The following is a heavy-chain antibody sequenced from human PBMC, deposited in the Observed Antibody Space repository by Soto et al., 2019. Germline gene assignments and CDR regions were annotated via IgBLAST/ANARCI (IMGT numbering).Heavy chain of an antibody. D-gene: IGHD2-21*02. V-gene: IGHV4-39*01. CDR2: IYYSGST. CDR3: ARGKEDCGGDCAFDP. Sequence: SETLSLTCTVSGGSISSSSYYWGWIRQPPGKGLEWIGSIYYSGSTYYNPSLKSRVTISVDTSKNQFSLKLSSVTAADTAVYHCARGKEDCGGDCAFDPWGQGTLVTVSS. J-gene: IGHJ5*02. CDR1: GGSISSSSYY.